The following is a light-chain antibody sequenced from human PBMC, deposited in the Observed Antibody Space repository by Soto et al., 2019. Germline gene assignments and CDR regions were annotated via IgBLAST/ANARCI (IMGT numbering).Light chain of an antibody. J-gene: IGKJ3*01. CDR2: GAS. CDR3: QQYGTLPTT. CDR1: HSVTIN. V-gene: IGKV3-20*01. Sequence: ILLAQCPDTLSVSPGERVTLSCRSIHSVTINLALYQHTPGQSPRLLIYGASTRATGIPDRFSGSGSGTDFTLTIRRLEPADFTVYSCQQYGTLPTTFGPGTKVDIK.